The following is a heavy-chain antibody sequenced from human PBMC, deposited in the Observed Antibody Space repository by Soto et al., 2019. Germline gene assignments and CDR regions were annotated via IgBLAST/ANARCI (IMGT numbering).Heavy chain of an antibody. CDR2: IKSKTDGGTT. CDR3: TAGMVRDNYYGMDV. V-gene: IGHV3-15*01. CDR1: GFTFSNAW. J-gene: IGHJ6*02. D-gene: IGHD3-10*01. Sequence: EVQLVESGGGLVKPGGSLRLSCAASGFTFSNAWMSWVRQAPGKGLEWVGRIKSKTDGGTTDYAAPVKGRFTISRDDSKNTLYLQMNILKTEDTAVYYCTAGMVRDNYYGMDVWGQGTTVTVSS.